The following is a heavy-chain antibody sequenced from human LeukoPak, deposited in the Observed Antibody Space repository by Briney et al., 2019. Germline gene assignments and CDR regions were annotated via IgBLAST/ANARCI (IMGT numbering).Heavy chain of an antibody. Sequence: ASVKVSCKASGYTFTGYYIHWVRQAPGQGLEWMGWINPNSGGTNYAQKFQGRVTMTRDTSISTAYMELSRLTSDDTAVYYCARDAIVRDYSNSDFWGQGTLVTVSS. J-gene: IGHJ4*02. D-gene: IGHD4-11*01. CDR2: INPNSGGT. CDR3: ARDAIVRDYSNSDF. CDR1: GYTFTGYY. V-gene: IGHV1-2*02.